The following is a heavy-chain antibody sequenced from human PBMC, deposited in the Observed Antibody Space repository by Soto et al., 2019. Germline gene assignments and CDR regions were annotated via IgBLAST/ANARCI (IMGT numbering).Heavy chain of an antibody. CDR1: GGSISSGDYY. Sequence: SETLSLTCTVSGGSISSGDYYWSWIRQPPGKGLEWIGYIYYSGSTYYNPSLKSRVTISVDTSKNQFSLKLSSVTAADTAVYYCAREQTPPAAPPGNYGRDVGGKGTTVTVPS. CDR3: AREQTPPAAPPGNYGRDV. J-gene: IGHJ6*04. V-gene: IGHV4-30-4*01. CDR2: IYYSGST. D-gene: IGHD6-6*01.